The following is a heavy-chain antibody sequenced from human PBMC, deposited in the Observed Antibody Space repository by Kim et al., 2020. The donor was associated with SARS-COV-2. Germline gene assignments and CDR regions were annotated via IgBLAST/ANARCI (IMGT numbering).Heavy chain of an antibody. V-gene: IGHV3-74*01. Sequence: GGSLRLSCAASGFTFSSYWMHWVRQAPGKGLVWVSRITSDGSSTSYADSVKGRFTISRDNAKNTLYLQMNSLRAEDTAVYYCARDLRTSPIQLWSYYYYYGMDVWGQGTTVTVSS. CDR3: ARDLRTSPIQLWSYYYYYGMDV. D-gene: IGHD5-18*01. CDR1: GFTFSSYW. CDR2: ITSDGSST. J-gene: IGHJ6*02.